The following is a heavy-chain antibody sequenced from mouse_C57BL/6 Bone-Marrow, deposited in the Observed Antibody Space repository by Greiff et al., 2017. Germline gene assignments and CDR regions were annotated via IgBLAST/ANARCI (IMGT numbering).Heavy chain of an antibody. J-gene: IGHJ1*03. CDR1: GFTFSDYG. Sequence: DVKLVESGGGLVQPGGSLKLSCAASGFTFSDYGMAWVRQAPRKGPEWVAFISNLAYSIYYADTVTGRFTISRENAKNTLYLEMSSLRSEDTAMYYCARPSYDGYPYWYFDVWGTGTTVTVSS. CDR3: ARPSYDGYPYWYFDV. D-gene: IGHD2-3*01. V-gene: IGHV5-15*01. CDR2: ISNLAYSI.